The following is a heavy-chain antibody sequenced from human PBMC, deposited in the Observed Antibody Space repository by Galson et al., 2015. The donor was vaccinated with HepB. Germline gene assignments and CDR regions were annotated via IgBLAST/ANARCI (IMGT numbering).Heavy chain of an antibody. D-gene: IGHD6-13*01. J-gene: IGHJ4*02. CDR3: ARPTTMYSSSWSAPDY. Sequence: SLRLSCAASGFTFSSYSMNWVRQAPGKGLEWVSSISSSSSYIYYADSVKGRFTISRDNAKNSLYLQMNSLRAEDTAVYYCARPTTMYSSSWSAPDYWGQGPLVTVSS. V-gene: IGHV3-21*01. CDR2: ISSSSSYI. CDR1: GFTFSSYS.